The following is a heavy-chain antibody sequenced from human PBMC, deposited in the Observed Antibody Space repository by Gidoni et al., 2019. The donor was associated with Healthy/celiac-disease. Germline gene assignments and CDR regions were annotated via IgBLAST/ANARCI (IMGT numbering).Heavy chain of an antibody. V-gene: IGHV3-23*04. D-gene: IGHD4-17*01. CDR2: ISGSGGST. CDR3: AKEGAYGDYFDY. CDR1: GVTFRSYA. J-gene: IGHJ4*02. Sequence: EVQLVESGGGLVQPGGSLRLSCAASGVTFRSYAMSWVRQARGKGLEWVSAISGSGGSTYYADSVKGRFTISRDNSKNTLYLQMNSLRAEDTAVYYCAKEGAYGDYFDYWGQGTLVTVSS.